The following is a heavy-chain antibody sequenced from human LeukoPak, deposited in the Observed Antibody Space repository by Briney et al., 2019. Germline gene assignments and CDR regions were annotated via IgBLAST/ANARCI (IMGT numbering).Heavy chain of an antibody. J-gene: IGHJ4*02. CDR3: ARDFRSGRIAALHSRYFDY. Sequence: GGSLRLSCAASGFTVSTKYMNWVRQAPGKGLEWVSIIYGDGSTYYADSVKGRFTISRDNARNSLYLQMNSLRAEDTAVYYCARDFRSGRIAALHSRYFDYWGQGTLVTVSS. V-gene: IGHV3-66*01. CDR2: IYGDGST. CDR1: GFTVSTKY. D-gene: IGHD6-13*01.